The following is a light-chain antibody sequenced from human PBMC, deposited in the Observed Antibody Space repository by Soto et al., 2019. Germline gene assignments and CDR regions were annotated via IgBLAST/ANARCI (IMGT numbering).Light chain of an antibody. CDR1: QDIRDD. V-gene: IGKV1-6*01. J-gene: IGKJ4*01. CDR3: LQDYNYPLT. CDR2: TAS. Sequence: AIQLTQSPSSLSASVGARVTITCRASQDIRDDLGWYQQKPGKAPKLLIYTASNLPSGVPSRFSGSGSGTDFTLTISSLQPEDFATYYCLQDYNYPLTFGGGTKVDIK.